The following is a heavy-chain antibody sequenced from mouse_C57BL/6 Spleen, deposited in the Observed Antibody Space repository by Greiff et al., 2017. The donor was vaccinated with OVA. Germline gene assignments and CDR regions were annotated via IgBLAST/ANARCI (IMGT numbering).Heavy chain of an antibody. Sequence: QVQLQQPGAELVKPGASVKMSCKASVYTFTSYWITWVKQRPGQGLEWIGDIYPGSGSTNYNEKFKSKATLTVDTSSSTAYMPLSRLTSEDSAVYYCARSSYDYDGGYYFDDWGQGTTLTVSS. CDR2: IYPGSGST. CDR1: VYTFTSYW. CDR3: ARSSYDYDGGYYFDD. J-gene: IGHJ2*01. D-gene: IGHD2-4*01. V-gene: IGHV1-55*01.